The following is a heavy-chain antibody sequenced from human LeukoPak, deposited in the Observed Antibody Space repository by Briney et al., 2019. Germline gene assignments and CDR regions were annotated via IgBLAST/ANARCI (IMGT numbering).Heavy chain of an antibody. Sequence: TSETLSLTCTVSGGSISSYYWGWIRQPPGKGLEWIGYIYYSGSTNYNPSLKSRVTISVDTSKNQFSLKLSSVTAADTAVYYCARQGGYGDPFDYWGQGTLVTVSS. D-gene: IGHD4-17*01. CDR3: ARQGGYGDPFDY. CDR1: GGSISSYY. CDR2: IYYSGST. J-gene: IGHJ4*02. V-gene: IGHV4-59*08.